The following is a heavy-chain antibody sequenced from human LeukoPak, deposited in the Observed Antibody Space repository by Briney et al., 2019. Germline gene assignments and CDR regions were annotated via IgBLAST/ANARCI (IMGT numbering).Heavy chain of an antibody. Sequence: ASVKVSCKASGYTFTSYGISWVRQAPGQGLEWMGWIIAYNGNTNYAQKLQGRVTMTTDTSTSTAYMELRSLRSDDTAVYYCARGRYCSSTSCYRRAFDIWGQGTMVTVSS. CDR1: GYTFTSYG. CDR2: IIAYNGNT. J-gene: IGHJ3*02. D-gene: IGHD2-2*01. V-gene: IGHV1-18*01. CDR3: ARGRYCSSTSCYRRAFDI.